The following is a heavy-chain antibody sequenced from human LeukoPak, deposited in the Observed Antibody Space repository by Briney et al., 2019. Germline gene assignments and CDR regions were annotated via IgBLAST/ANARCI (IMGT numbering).Heavy chain of an antibody. J-gene: IGHJ5*02. Sequence: SETLSLTCTVSGDSINSGEHYWSWVRQAPGTGLEWIGHIYYSGNTYYNPSLKSRLTISIDTSKSQVSLNLRSVTAADTAVYYCAREGLRTSSNWFDPWGQGTLVTVSS. CDR3: AREGLRTSSNWFDP. CDR2: IYYSGNT. V-gene: IGHV4-30-4*01. CDR1: GDSINSGEHY. D-gene: IGHD4/OR15-4a*01.